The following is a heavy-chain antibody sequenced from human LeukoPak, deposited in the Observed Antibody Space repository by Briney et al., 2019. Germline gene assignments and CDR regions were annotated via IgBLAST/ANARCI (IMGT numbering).Heavy chain of an antibody. J-gene: IGHJ4*02. CDR1: GFTFSSYE. V-gene: IGHV3-48*03. Sequence: PGGSLRLSCAASGFTFSSYEMNWVRQAPGKGLEWVSYISSSGSTIYYADSVKGRLTISRDNAKNSLYLQMNSLRAEDTAVYYCASPYGSGSLDYWGQGTLVTVSS. D-gene: IGHD3-10*01. CDR3: ASPYGSGSLDY. CDR2: ISSSGSTI.